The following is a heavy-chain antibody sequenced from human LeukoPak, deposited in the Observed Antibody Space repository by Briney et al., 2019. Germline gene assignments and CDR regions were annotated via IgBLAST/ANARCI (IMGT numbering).Heavy chain of an antibody. CDR1: GGSFSGYY. CDR3: ARGSYYYGSGSYYNQGAPLNWFDP. V-gene: IGHV4-34*01. J-gene: IGHJ5*02. D-gene: IGHD3-10*01. Sequence: NPSETLSLTCAVYGGSFSGYYRSWIRQPPGKGLEWIGEINHSGSTNYNPSLKSRVTISVDTSKNQFSLKLSSVTAADTAVYYCARGSYYYGSGSYYNQGAPLNWFDPWGQGTLVTVSS. CDR2: INHSGST.